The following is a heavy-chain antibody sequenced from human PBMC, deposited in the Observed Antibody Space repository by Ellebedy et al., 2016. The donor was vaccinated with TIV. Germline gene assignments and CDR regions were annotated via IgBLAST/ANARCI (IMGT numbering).Heavy chain of an antibody. CDR3: ARDRGSGWYEAWFDP. D-gene: IGHD6-19*01. V-gene: IGHV4-59*01. Sequence: MPSETLSLTCTVSGGSISGYQWGWIRQPPGKGLEWIGYNSDSGRTNYDPSLKSRITILVDASKKQFSLKLTSVTAADTAVYYCARDRGSGWYEAWFDPWGQGTRVTVSS. CDR2: NSDSGRT. CDR1: GGSISGYQ. J-gene: IGHJ5*02.